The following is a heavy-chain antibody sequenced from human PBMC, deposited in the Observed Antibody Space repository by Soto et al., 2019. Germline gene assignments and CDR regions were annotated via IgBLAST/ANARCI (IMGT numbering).Heavy chain of an antibody. CDR2: INEDSSTI. CDR3: ARDRDWAFDN. J-gene: IGHJ4*02. V-gene: IGHV3-11*04. D-gene: IGHD3-9*01. Sequence: GGSLRLSCAASGFSFSDYYMSWVRQAPGKGLEWMSYINEDSSTIWYADSVKGRFTVSRDNAQNSLFLLMNSLRAEDTAVYYCARDRDWAFDNWGRGTLVTVSS. CDR1: GFSFSDYY.